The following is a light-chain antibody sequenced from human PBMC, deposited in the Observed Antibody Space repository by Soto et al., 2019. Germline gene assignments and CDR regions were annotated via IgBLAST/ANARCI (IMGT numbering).Light chain of an antibody. V-gene: IGLV2-8*01. CDR2: EVS. CDR3: SSYGGSNNFVI. J-gene: IGLJ2*01. CDR1: SSDVGGYDY. Sequence: QSALTQPPSASGSPGQSVTISCTGTSSDVGGYDYVSWYQQHPGKAPKLMIFEVSHRPSGVPDRFSGSKSGNTASLTVSGLKAEDEGEYYCSSYGGSNNFVILGGGTKLTVL.